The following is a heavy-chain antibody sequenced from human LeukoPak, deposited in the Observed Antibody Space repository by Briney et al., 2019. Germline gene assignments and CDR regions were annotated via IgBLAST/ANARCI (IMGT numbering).Heavy chain of an antibody. CDR2: IYYSGSI. D-gene: IGHD1-26*01. Sequence: PSETLSLTCTVSGGSISSSSYHWGWIRQPPGKGLEWIGTIYYSGSIYYNPSLKSRVTISVDTSNNQSSLKLSSVTAADTAVYYCARLSHYGEFDYWGQGTLVTVSS. V-gene: IGHV4-39*01. CDR3: ARLSHYGEFDY. CDR1: GGSISSSSYH. J-gene: IGHJ4*02.